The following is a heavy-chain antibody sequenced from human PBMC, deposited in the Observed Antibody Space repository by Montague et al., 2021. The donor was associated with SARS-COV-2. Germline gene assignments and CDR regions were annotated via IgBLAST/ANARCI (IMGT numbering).Heavy chain of an antibody. CDR3: ARGVTMIVVVMRYNWFDP. D-gene: IGHD3-22*01. V-gene: IGHV4-39*01. Sequence: SETLSLTCTVSVRSISSSSYYWGWIRKPPGNGLEWIGGIYYSGSTYYNPSLKSRVTISVDTSKNQFSLKLSSVTAADTAVYYCARGVTMIVVVMRYNWFDPWGQGTLVTVSS. CDR1: VRSISSSSYY. CDR2: IYYSGST. J-gene: IGHJ5*02.